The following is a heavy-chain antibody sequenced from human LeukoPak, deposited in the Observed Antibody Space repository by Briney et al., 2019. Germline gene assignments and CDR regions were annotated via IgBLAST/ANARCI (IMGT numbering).Heavy chain of an antibody. Sequence: VASVKVSCKASGGTLSSYAISWVRQAPGQGLEWMGRIIPIFGTANYAQKFQGRVTITTDESTSTAYMELSSLRSEDTAVYYCARARGANDYWGQGTLVTVSS. J-gene: IGHJ4*02. V-gene: IGHV1-69*05. D-gene: IGHD3-10*01. CDR3: ARARGANDY. CDR1: GGTLSSYA. CDR2: IIPIFGTA.